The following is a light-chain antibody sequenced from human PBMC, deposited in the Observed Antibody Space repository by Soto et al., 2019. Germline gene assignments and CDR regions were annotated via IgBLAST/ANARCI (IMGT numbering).Light chain of an antibody. V-gene: IGLV2-8*01. J-gene: IGLJ2*01. CDR1: SSDVGGYKY. CDR2: EVT. Sequence: QSALTQPPSASGSPGQSVTISCTGTSSDVGGYKYVSWYQQHPGKAPKFMIYEVTKRPSGVPDRFSGCKSGNTASLTVSGLQSADEADYYCSSYAGSNNFVVFGGGTKLTVL. CDR3: SSYAGSNNFVV.